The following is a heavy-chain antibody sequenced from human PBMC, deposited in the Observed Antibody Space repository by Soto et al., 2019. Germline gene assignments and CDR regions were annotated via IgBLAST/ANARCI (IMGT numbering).Heavy chain of an antibody. V-gene: IGHV3-30*18. CDR2: ISYDGSNK. CDR3: AKALYYYDSSGRVDAFDI. Sequence: GGSLRLSCAASGFTFSSYGMHWVRQAPGKGLEWVAVISYDGSNKYYADSVKGRFTISRDNSKNTLYLKMNSLRAEDTAVYYCAKALYYYDSSGRVDAFDIWGQGTMVTVSS. J-gene: IGHJ3*02. CDR1: GFTFSSYG. D-gene: IGHD3-22*01.